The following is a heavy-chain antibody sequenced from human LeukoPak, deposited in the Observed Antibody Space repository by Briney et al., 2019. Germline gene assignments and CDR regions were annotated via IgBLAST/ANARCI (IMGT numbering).Heavy chain of an antibody. V-gene: IGHV4-30-2*01. D-gene: IGHD3-10*01. CDR3: ARGRSNYYGSGSYYNHKPLYYFDY. Sequence: PSQTLSLTCTVSGGSISSGGYYWSWIRQPPGKGLEWIGYIYHSGSTYYNPSLKSRVTISVDRSKNQFSLKLSSVTAADTAVYYCARGRSNYYGSGSYYNHKPLYYFDYWGQGTLVTVSS. CDR2: IYHSGST. J-gene: IGHJ4*02. CDR1: GGSISSGGYY.